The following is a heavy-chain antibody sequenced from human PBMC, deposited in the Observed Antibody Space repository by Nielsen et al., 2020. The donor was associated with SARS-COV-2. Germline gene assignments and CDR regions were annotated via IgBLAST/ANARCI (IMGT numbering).Heavy chain of an antibody. CDR3: VRIDMATISVDY. J-gene: IGHJ4*02. V-gene: IGHV4-4*02. CDR1: GDAISSSTW. Sequence: SETLSLTCDVSGDAISSSTWWTWVRQSPGKGLEWIGEIHHSAATNYNPSLESRVTMSIDTSKNQFSLKVNSVTAADTAVYYCVRIDMATISVDYWGRGTLVTVSS. D-gene: IGHD5-24*01. CDR2: IHHSAAT.